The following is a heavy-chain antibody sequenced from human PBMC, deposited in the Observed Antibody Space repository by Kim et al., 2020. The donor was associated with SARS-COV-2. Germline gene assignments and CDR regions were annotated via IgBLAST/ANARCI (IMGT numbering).Heavy chain of an antibody. CDR1: GYTFTSYA. Sequence: ASVKVSCKASGYTFTSYAMHWVRQAPGQRLEWMGWINAGNGNTKYSQKFQGRVTITRDTSASTAYMELSSLRSEDTAVYYCARDLHYGDYASDAFDIWGQGTMVTVSS. CDR3: ARDLHYGDYASDAFDI. J-gene: IGHJ3*02. V-gene: IGHV1-3*01. CDR2: INAGNGNT. D-gene: IGHD4-17*01.